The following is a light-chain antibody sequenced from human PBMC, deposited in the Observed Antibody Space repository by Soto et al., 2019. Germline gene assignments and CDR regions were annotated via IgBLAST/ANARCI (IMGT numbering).Light chain of an antibody. V-gene: IGLV1-44*01. CDR1: SSNIGSHT. Sequence: QPVLTQPPSTSGTPGQRVAISCSGTSSNIGSHTVNWYQQLPGTAPKLLIYGDDQRPSGVSNRFSGSKYGNTASLTISGLQAEDEADYYCSSYTSSYTLVFGAGTKVTVL. CDR2: GDD. CDR3: SSYTSSYTLV. J-gene: IGLJ1*01.